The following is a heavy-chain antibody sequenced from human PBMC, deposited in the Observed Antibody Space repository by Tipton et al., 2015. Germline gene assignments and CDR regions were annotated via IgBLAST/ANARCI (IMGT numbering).Heavy chain of an antibody. CDR2: ICYSGGT. D-gene: IGHD1-1*01. V-gene: IGHV4-59*01. Sequence: TLSLTCTVSGTSLSGFYWTWIRQPPGKGLEWIGYICYSGGTNYKPSLRGRVSISLDMSKNQFSLKLRSVTAADTAMYFCARENAYYYGMDVWGQGTTVTVSS. CDR3: ARENAYYYGMDV. J-gene: IGHJ6*02. CDR1: GTSLSGFY.